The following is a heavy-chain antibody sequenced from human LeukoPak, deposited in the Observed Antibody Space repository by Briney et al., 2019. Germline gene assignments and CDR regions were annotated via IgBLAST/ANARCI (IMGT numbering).Heavy chain of an antibody. J-gene: IGHJ4*02. CDR3: AKGSHYCTSTSCYPTRPLFDH. D-gene: IGHD2-2*01. CDR1: GFTFSSYA. CDR2: ISGSGSSGGST. V-gene: IGHV3-23*01. Sequence: PGGSLRLSCAASGFTFSSYAVGWVRQAPGKGLEWVSGISGSGSSGGSTYYADSVKGRFTISRDNANNTVHLQMNSLSAEDTAVYFCAKGSHYCTSTSCYPTRPLFDHWGQGTLVTVSS.